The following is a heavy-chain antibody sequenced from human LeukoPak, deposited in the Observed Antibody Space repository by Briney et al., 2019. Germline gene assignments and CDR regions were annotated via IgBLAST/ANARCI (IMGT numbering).Heavy chain of an antibody. Sequence: GASVKVSCKASGYTFTGYNMPWVRQAPGPGLEWMGRIHATSGGKNYAQKLQGRVTMTRDTSISTAYMELSRLRSDDTAVYYCARTYYYDRSGYPDYWGQGTLVTVSS. CDR2: IHATSGGK. V-gene: IGHV1-2*06. CDR1: GYTFTGYN. CDR3: ARTYYYDRSGYPDY. J-gene: IGHJ4*02. D-gene: IGHD3-22*01.